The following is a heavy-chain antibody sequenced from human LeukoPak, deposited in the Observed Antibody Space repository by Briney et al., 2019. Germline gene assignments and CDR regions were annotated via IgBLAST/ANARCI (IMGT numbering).Heavy chain of an antibody. CDR2: ISDKGGNT. CDR1: GFTFSSYD. Sequence: GGPLRLSCAASGFTFSSYDMHWVRQAPGKGLEYVASISDKGGNTYYPNSVKGRFTISRDNSKKTLFLQMGSLRTEDTAMYYCVREWETTGPGGFDYWGQGTLVTVSS. J-gene: IGHJ4*02. D-gene: IGHD4-11*01. CDR3: VREWETTGPGGFDY. V-gene: IGHV3-64*01.